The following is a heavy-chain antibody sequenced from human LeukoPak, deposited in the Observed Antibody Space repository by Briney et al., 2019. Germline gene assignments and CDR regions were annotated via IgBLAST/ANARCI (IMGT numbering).Heavy chain of an antibody. J-gene: IGHJ3*02. CDR3: TKGGWADAFDI. V-gene: IGHV3-15*01. D-gene: IGHD6-19*01. CDR2: IRSKSTGGTT. Sequence: GGSPRLSCAASGLTVTNVWMAWVRQSPGKGLEWIGRIRSKSTGGTTDYAAPVKGRFTISRDDSKNTLYLEMNSLKDEDTAVYYCTKGGWADAFDIWGQGTMVTVSS. CDR1: GLTVTNVW.